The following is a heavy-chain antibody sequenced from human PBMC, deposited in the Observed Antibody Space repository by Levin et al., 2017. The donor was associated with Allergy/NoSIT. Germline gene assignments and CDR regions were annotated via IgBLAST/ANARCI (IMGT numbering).Heavy chain of an antibody. V-gene: IGHV3-30*18. CDR3: AKDNDRTGYYFIDY. CDR2: MSYDGGNK. Sequence: GGSLRLSCAASGFTFSNYGMHWVRQAPGKGLEWVAVMSYDGGNKYYADSIKGRFTISRDNSKNTLSLQMNSLRAEDTAVYYCAKDNDRTGYYFIDYWGQGTLVTVSS. J-gene: IGHJ4*02. D-gene: IGHD3-22*01. CDR1: GFTFSNYG.